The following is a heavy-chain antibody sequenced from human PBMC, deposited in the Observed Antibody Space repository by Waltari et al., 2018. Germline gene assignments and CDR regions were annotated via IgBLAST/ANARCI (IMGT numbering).Heavy chain of an antibody. V-gene: IGHV3-9*01. CDR1: AFTFDASA. Sequence: EVQLVSSWCGLVQPGRSLRLPCAASAFTFDASAMPWVRPASGKGLEWVSGISWNSGSIGYADTVKGRVTITRDNAKNSVYLQMNSLRAEDTALYYCAKLATSLSELGAFDIWGQGTMVTVSS. CDR3: AKLATSLSELGAFDI. CDR2: ISWNSGSI. J-gene: IGHJ3*02. D-gene: IGHD1-26*01.